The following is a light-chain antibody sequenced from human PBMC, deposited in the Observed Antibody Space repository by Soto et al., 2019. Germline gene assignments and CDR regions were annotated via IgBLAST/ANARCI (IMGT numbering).Light chain of an antibody. Sequence: DIQMTQSPSTLSASVGDRVTITCRASQRISTCLAWYQQKLGEAPRLLISDASSLQDGVPPRFSGSASATEFTLTITRLQPVDSATYYCQQYYSYWTFGQGTKVEIK. CDR1: QRISTC. V-gene: IGKV1-5*01. CDR3: QQYYSYWT. CDR2: DAS. J-gene: IGKJ1*01.